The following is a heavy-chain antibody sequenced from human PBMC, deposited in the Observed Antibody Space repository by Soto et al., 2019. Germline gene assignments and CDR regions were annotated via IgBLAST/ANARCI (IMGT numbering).Heavy chain of an antibody. CDR3: ARTRRYDFWSGPSDYLDY. CDR1: GFTFSDYY. V-gene: IGHV3-11*01. J-gene: IGHJ4*02. CDR2: ISTSGTSK. Sequence: QVQLVESGGGLVKPGGSLRLSCAASGFTFSDYYMSWIRQAPGKGLEWLSYISTSGTSKYHADSVKGRFTISRDNAKDSLYLQMNSLRAEDTAVYYCARTRRYDFWSGPSDYLDYWGQGTLVTVSS. D-gene: IGHD3-3*01.